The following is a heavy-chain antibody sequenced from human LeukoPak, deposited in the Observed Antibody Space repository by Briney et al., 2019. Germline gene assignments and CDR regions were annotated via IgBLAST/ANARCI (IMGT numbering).Heavy chain of an antibody. CDR2: IYYSGST. CDR1: GASITSYY. V-gene: IGHV4-59*08. Sequence: PSDTLALTCTVSGASITSYYWSWIRQPPGKGLEWIGYIYYSGSTTYKPSLKSRVTISVDTSKNQFSLKLSSVTAADTAVYYCARLSIVGATNFDYWGQGTLVTVSS. CDR3: ARLSIVGATNFDY. D-gene: IGHD1-26*01. J-gene: IGHJ4*02.